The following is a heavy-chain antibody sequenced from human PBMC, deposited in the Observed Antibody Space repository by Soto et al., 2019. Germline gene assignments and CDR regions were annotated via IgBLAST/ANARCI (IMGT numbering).Heavy chain of an antibody. V-gene: IGHV3-33*01. Sequence: VHLVESGGGVVQPGRSLTLSCTASGFAFSNYGIHWVRQAPGRGLEWVAFIWSDGTKKFYAGSVRGRFTISRDNSKNTIYLQMNSLRAEDTAVYYCARDWWEEPAGKETVSQFDYWGQGTLVTVSS. CDR3: ARDWWEEPAGKETVSQFDY. J-gene: IGHJ4*02. CDR2: IWSDGTKK. D-gene: IGHD6-13*01. CDR1: GFAFSNYG.